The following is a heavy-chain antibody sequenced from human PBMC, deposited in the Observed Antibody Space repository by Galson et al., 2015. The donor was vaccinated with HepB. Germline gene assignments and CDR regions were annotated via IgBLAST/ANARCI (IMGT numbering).Heavy chain of an antibody. J-gene: IGHJ6*02. CDR1: GFTFSNYG. CDR2: ISYDGSNK. Sequence: SLRLSCAASGFTFSNYGMHWVRQAPGKGLEWVAVISYDGSNKYYADSVKGRFTISRDNDKNALYLQMDSLRAEDTAVYYCARRISLVRGIITKPDYYYGMDVWGQGTTVTVAS. D-gene: IGHD3-10*01. CDR3: ARRISLVRGIITKPDYYYGMDV. V-gene: IGHV3-30*03.